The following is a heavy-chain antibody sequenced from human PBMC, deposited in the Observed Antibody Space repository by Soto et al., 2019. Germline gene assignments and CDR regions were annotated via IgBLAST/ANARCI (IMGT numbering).Heavy chain of an antibody. D-gene: IGHD2-21*01. CDR1: GITFIYAC. J-gene: IGHJ4*02. CDR2: IKSQASGGTI. V-gene: IGHV3-15*07. Sequence: GGSLRLSWAASGITFIYACMDLVRQAPGKRLEWVGRIKSQASGGTIDYAAPVKGRFTISRDDSKNTVYLQMDSLKTEDTAVYYCTHLLSLAHPYSYLWGQGTQVTVSS. CDR3: THLLSLAHPYSYL.